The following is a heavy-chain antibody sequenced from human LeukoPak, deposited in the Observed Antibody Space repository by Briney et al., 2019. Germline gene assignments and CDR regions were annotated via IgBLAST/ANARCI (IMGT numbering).Heavy chain of an antibody. CDR1: GFTVSSNH. V-gene: IGHV3-66*01. CDR3: ARDGENHYYDY. Sequence: GGSLRLSCAASGFTVSSNHMSWVRQAPGKGLEWVSVIYSGGTIYYADSVKGRFTISRDNSKNTVYLEMNSLRAEDTAVYYCARDGENHYYDYWGQGALVTVST. D-gene: IGHD7-27*01. J-gene: IGHJ4*02. CDR2: IYSGGTI.